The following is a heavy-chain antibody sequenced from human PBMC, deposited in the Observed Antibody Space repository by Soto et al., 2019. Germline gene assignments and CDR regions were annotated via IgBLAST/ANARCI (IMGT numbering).Heavy chain of an antibody. Sequence: QPQLQESGPGLVKPSETLSLTCTVSGGSISSSRYYWGWIRQPPGKGLEWIGSIYYSGSTYYNPSLKSRVTISVDTYKNQFSLKLSSVTAADTAVYHCARHPDVARGGFDPWGQGTLVTVSS. D-gene: IGHD3-10*01. CDR3: ARHPDVARGGFDP. CDR1: GGSISSSRYY. V-gene: IGHV4-39*01. CDR2: IYYSGST. J-gene: IGHJ5*02.